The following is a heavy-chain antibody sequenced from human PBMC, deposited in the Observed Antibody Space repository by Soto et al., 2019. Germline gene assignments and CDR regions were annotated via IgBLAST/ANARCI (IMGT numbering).Heavy chain of an antibody. J-gene: IGHJ4*02. Sequence: ASVKVSCKASGYTFTSYGISWVRQAPGQGLEWMGWISAYNGNTNYAQKLQGRVTMTTDTSTSTAYMELRSLRSEDTAVYYCARVDTAMGYFDYWGQGTLVTVSS. CDR1: GYTFTSYG. D-gene: IGHD5-18*01. CDR2: ISAYNGNT. CDR3: ARVDTAMGYFDY. V-gene: IGHV1-18*01.